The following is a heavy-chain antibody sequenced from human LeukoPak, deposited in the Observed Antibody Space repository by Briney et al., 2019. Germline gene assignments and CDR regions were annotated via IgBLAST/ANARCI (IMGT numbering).Heavy chain of an antibody. J-gene: IGHJ4*01. CDR1: GFRFSNYY. Sequence: GGSLRLSCMASGFRFSNYYMSWVRQAPGKGLEWVANIKKDGSAQYYVDSVRGRFTISRDNVENSVYLQMSSLTVADTAVYYCAREGGVFYGNFDNWGQGTLVTVSS. D-gene: IGHD4-17*01. CDR2: IKKDGSAQ. CDR3: AREGGVFYGNFDN. V-gene: IGHV3-7*01.